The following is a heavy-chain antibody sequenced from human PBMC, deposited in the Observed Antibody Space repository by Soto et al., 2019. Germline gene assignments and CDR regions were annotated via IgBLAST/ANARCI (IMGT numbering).Heavy chain of an antibody. Sequence: QVQLVQSGAEVKKPGASVKVSCKTSGYTFASYYIHWIRQAPGQGLEWMGWINPTSGGTVYAQNFQDRVTMTRDTSISTAYMELRRLNSDDTAVYYWARDPDYGDYWGYFVDSWGQGTPVTVSS. CDR3: ARDPDYGDYWGYFVDS. CDR2: INPTSGGT. J-gene: IGHJ4*02. V-gene: IGHV1-2*02. CDR1: GYTFASYY. D-gene: IGHD4-17*01.